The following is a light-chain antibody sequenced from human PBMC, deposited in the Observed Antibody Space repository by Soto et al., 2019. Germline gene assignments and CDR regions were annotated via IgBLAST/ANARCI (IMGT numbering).Light chain of an antibody. CDR1: SSDVGGYNY. J-gene: IGLJ1*01. Sequence: QSALTQPPSASGSPGQSVTISCTGTSSDVGGYNYVSWYQQHPGKAPKLMIYEVSKRPSGVPDRFSGSKSGNTASLTVSELQAEDEVDYYCSSYAGSNILGFFGTGTKVT. CDR3: SSYAGSNILGF. CDR2: EVS. V-gene: IGLV2-8*01.